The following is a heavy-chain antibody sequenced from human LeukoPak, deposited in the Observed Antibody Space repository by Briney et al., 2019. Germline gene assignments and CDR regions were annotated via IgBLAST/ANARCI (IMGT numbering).Heavy chain of an antibody. D-gene: IGHD2-2*02. J-gene: IGHJ4*02. CDR1: GFTFSSYA. CDR3: ARDFDIVVVPAAIRGGHFDY. Sequence: GGSLRLSCAASGFTFSSYAMHWVRQAPGKGLEWVAVISYDGSNKYYADSVKGRFTISRDNSKNTLYLQMSSLRAEDTAVYYCARDFDIVVVPAAIRGGHFDYWGQGTLVTVSS. V-gene: IGHV3-30-3*01. CDR2: ISYDGSNK.